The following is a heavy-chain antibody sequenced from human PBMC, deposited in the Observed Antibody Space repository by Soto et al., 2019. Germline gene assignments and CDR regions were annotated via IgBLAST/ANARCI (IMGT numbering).Heavy chain of an antibody. CDR2: INPSAGST. D-gene: IGHD2-15*01. Sequence: QVQLVQSGAEVKKPGASVKVSCKASGYTFTSYYIHWVRQAPGQGLEWMGIINPSAGSTGYAQKFQGRVTMTGDPATSTVYMELSSLSCGDTAMYYCARDPDGYCSGGSCYSHYFVDWGQGSLFTVSS. CDR3: ARDPDGYCSGGSCYSHYFVD. CDR1: GYTFTSYY. V-gene: IGHV1-46*01. J-gene: IGHJ4*02.